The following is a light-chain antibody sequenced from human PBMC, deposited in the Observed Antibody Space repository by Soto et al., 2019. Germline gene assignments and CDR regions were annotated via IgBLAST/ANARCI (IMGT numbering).Light chain of an antibody. CDR2: AAS. J-gene: IGKJ3*01. CDR1: QGISNY. CDR3: QQYNSAPRT. V-gene: IGKV1-27*01. Sequence: DIQMTQSPSSLSASVGDRVTITCRASQGISNYLAWYQQKAGTVPKLLIYAASTVHSGVPSRFSGSGSETYFTLTITSLQPEDVATYYCQQYNSAPRTFGPGTKVDIK.